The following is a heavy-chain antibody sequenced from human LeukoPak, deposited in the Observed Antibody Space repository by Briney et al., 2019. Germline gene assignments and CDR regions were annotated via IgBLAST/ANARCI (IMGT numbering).Heavy chain of an antibody. D-gene: IGHD3-10*01. J-gene: IGHJ6*02. Sequence: ASVKVSCKASGYTFTSYGISWVRQAPGQGLEWMGWISAYNGNTNYAQKLQGRVTMTTDTSTSTAYMELRSLRSDDTAVYYCASDPGYITMVRGEDYGMDVWGQGTTVTVSS. CDR1: GYTFTSYG. CDR2: ISAYNGNT. CDR3: ASDPGYITMVRGEDYGMDV. V-gene: IGHV1-18*01.